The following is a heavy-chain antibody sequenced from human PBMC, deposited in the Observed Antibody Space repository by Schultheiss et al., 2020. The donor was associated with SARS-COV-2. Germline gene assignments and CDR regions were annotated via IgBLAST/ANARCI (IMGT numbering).Heavy chain of an antibody. D-gene: IGHD3-22*01. J-gene: IGHJ4*02. Sequence: SVKVSCKASGYTFTSYGISWVRQAPGQGLEWMGGIIPIFGTANYAQKFQGRVTITADESTSTAYMELSSLRSEDTAVYYCARDPSDYYDSSGYYFFLGFDYWGQGTLVTVSS. CDR2: IIPIFGTA. V-gene: IGHV1-69*13. CDR3: ARDPSDYYDSSGYYFFLGFDY. CDR1: GYTFTSYG.